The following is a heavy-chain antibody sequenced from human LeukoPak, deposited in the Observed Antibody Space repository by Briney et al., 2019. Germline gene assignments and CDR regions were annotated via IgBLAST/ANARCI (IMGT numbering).Heavy chain of an antibody. CDR2: IYHSGST. CDR1: GGSISSGGYY. J-gene: IGHJ3*02. D-gene: IGHD1-26*01. CDR3: ASPGGAWDAFDI. Sequence: SETLSLTCTVSGGSISSGGYYWSWIRQPPGKGLEWIGCIYHSGSTYYNPSLKSRVTISVDRSKNQFSLKLSSVTAADTAVYYCASPGGAWDAFDIWGQGTMVTVSS. V-gene: IGHV4-30-2*01.